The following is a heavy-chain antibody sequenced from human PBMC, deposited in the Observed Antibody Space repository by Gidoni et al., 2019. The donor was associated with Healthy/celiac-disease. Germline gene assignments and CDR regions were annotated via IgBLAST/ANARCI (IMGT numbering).Heavy chain of an antibody. CDR1: GFTFHDYA. CDR2: ISWNSGSI. J-gene: IGHJ5*02. Sequence: EVQLVESGGGLVQPGRSLRLSCAASGFTFHDYAMHWVRQAPGKGLEWVSGISWNSGSIGYADSVKGRFTSSRDNAKNSLYLQMNSLRAEDTALYYCARGVSGSPYNWFDPWGQGTLVTVSS. V-gene: IGHV3-9*01. CDR3: ARGVSGSPYNWFDP. D-gene: IGHD3-16*01.